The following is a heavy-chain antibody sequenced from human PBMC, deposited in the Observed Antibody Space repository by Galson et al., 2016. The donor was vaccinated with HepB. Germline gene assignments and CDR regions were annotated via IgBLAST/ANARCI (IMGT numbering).Heavy chain of an antibody. CDR1: GFTFSTYA. D-gene: IGHD3-10*01. V-gene: IGHV3-64*04. J-gene: IGHJ4*02. CDR2: IDNNGRTT. Sequence: SLRLSCAASGFTFSTYAFHWVRQAPGKGLEYVSAIDNNGRTTYYADSVRGRFTISRDNSKNTLYLQMNSLRAEDTAVYYCARLYFGSGGAVDYWGQGTLVTVSS. CDR3: ARLYFGSGGAVDY.